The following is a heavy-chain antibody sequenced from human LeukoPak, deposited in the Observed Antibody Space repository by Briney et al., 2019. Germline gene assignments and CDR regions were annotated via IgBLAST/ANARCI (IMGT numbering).Heavy chain of an antibody. J-gene: IGHJ6*02. CDR2: ISGSGGST. CDR1: GFIFSDFT. D-gene: IGHD2-15*01. CDR3: AKGSYCSGGSCYSYEYGMDV. Sequence: PAGGSLRLSCAASGFIFSDFTMTWVRQAPGKGPEWVSAISGSGGSTYYADSVKGRFTISRDNSKNTLYLQMNSLRAEDTAVYYCAKGSYCSGGSCYSYEYGMDVWGQGTTVTVSS. V-gene: IGHV3-23*01.